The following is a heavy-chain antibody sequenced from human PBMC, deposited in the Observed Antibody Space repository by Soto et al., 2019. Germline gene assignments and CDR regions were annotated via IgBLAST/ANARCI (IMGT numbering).Heavy chain of an antibody. CDR2: ISYDGTNK. D-gene: IGHD1-7*01. J-gene: IGHJ6*02. CDR1: GFTFSSYA. Sequence: QVQLVESGGGVVQPGRSLRLSCGASGFTFSSYAMHWVRQAPGKGLEWVAVISYDGTNKHYADSVRGRFTISRDDSKNTLYVQMNSLRSEDTAVYYCAKGLELRGAYYYYVMDVWGQGTTVTVSS. V-gene: IGHV3-30-3*01. CDR3: AKGLELRGAYYYYVMDV.